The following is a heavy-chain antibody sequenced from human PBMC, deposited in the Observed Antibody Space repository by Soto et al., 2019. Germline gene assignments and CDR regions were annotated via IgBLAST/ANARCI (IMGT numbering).Heavy chain of an antibody. Sequence: ASVKVSCKASGYTFSSYDINWVRQATGQGLEWMGWMNPNSGNTGYAQKFQGRVTMTRNTSISTAYMELSSLRSEDTAVYYCARVGETGIAAAGGYYYYYYMDVWGKGTTVTVSS. D-gene: IGHD6-13*01. CDR3: ARVGETGIAAAGGYYYYYYMDV. CDR2: MNPNSGNT. CDR1: GYTFSSYD. V-gene: IGHV1-8*01. J-gene: IGHJ6*03.